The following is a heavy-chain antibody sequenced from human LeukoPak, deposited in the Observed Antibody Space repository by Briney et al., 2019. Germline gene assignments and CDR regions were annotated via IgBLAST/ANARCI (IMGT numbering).Heavy chain of an antibody. CDR3: ARVFDSGSQAYFYYMDV. Sequence: PSETLSLTCSVSGGSINNYYWSWIRQSPGKGLEWIGYIYSSGSTNYNPSLKSRVTMSVDTSKNQFSLKVSSVTAADTAVYYCARVFDSGSQAYFYYMDVWGKGTTVTISS. V-gene: IGHV4-59*01. CDR2: IYSSGST. D-gene: IGHD3-10*01. J-gene: IGHJ6*03. CDR1: GGSINNYY.